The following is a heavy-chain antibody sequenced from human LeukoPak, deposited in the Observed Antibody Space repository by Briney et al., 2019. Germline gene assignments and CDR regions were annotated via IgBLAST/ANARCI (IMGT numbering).Heavy chain of an antibody. Sequence: GGSLRLSCAASGFTFSSYSMNWVRQAPGKGLEWVSSISSSSYTYYADSVKGRFTISRDNAKNSLYLQMNSLRAEDTAVYYCARDRGYDYVWGSYRYTDPFDYWGQGTLVTVSS. V-gene: IGHV3-21*01. CDR2: ISSSSYT. CDR3: ARDRGYDYVWGSYRYTDPFDY. D-gene: IGHD3-16*02. CDR1: GFTFSSYS. J-gene: IGHJ4*02.